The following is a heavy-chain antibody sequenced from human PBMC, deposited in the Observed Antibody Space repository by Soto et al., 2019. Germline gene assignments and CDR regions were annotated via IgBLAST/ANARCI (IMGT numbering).Heavy chain of an antibody. D-gene: IGHD5-12*01. CDR1: GFTFSNYA. J-gene: IGHJ4*02. CDR3: AKDTDRPAWTYSFDY. V-gene: IGHV3-23*01. CDR2: ISGSGSSI. Sequence: PGGSLRLSCAASGFTFSNYAMNWVRQAPGKGLEWVSVISGSGSSIVYADSVEGRFTISRDNSKNTLYLQMNSLRAEDTAVYYCAKDTDRPAWTYSFDYWGQGTLVTVSS.